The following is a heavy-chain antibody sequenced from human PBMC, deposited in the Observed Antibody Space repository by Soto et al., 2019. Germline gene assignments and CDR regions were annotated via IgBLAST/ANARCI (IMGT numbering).Heavy chain of an antibody. CDR3: ARGGIGRYCSGGSCYDPGGYYGMDV. J-gene: IGHJ6*02. D-gene: IGHD2-15*01. V-gene: IGHV1-8*01. Sequence: QVQLVQSGAEVKKPGASVKVSCKASGYTFTSYDINWVRQATGQGLEWMGWMNPNSGNTGYAQKFQGRVTMTRNTSISTAYMELSSLRSEDTAVYYCARGGIGRYCSGGSCYDPGGYYGMDVWGQGTTVTVSS. CDR1: GYTFTSYD. CDR2: MNPNSGNT.